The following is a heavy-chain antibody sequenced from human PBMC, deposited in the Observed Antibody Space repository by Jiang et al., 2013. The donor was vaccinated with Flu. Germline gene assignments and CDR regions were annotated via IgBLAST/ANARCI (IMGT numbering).Heavy chain of an antibody. D-gene: IGHD6-19*01. CDR3: ARGYSSGWYAHEDY. CDR2: MNPNSGNT. J-gene: IGHJ4*02. Sequence: WMNPNSGNTGYAQKFQGRVTMTRNTSISTAYMELSSLRSEDTAVYYCARGYSSGWYAHEDYWGQGTLVTVSS. V-gene: IGHV1-8*01.